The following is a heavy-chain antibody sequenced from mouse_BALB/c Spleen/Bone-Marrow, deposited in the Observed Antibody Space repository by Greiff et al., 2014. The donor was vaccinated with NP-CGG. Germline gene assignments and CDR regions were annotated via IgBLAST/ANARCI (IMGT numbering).Heavy chain of an antibody. CDR3: ASRGDYSYAMDN. V-gene: IGHV1-80*01. CDR2: IYPGEGDT. CDR1: GYSFSNYW. D-gene: IGHD1-1*01. J-gene: IGHJ4*01. Sequence: QVQLKQSGAELVRPGSSVKISCKSSGYSFSNYWMNWMKQRPGQGLEWIGQIYPGEGDTNYNGKFKGKATLTADKSSSTAYMQLGSLTSEDSAVYFCASRGDYSYAMDNWGQGTSVTVSS.